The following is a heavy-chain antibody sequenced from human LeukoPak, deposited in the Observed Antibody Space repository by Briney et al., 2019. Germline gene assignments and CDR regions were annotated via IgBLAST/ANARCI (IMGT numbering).Heavy chain of an antibody. Sequence: PGGSLRLSCAASGFTFSSYGMSWVRQAPGKGLEWVSAISGSGGSTYYADSVKGRFTISRDNSKNTLYLQMNSLRAEDTAVYYCARESLGLVGAKSIDYWGQGTLVTVSS. J-gene: IGHJ4*02. CDR2: ISGSGGST. V-gene: IGHV3-23*01. CDR3: ARESLGLVGAKSIDY. CDR1: GFTFSSYG. D-gene: IGHD1-26*01.